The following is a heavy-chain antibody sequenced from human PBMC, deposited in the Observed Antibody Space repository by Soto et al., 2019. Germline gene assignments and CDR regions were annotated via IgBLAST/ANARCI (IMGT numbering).Heavy chain of an antibody. Sequence: GGSRRLSCAASGFTFSSYSMNWVRQAPGKGLEWVSSISRSSSYIYYADSVKGRFTISRDNAKNSLYLQMNSLRAEDTAVYYCARDLHDYVSFRFDPWGQGTLVTVSS. J-gene: IGHJ5*02. CDR3: ARDLHDYVSFRFDP. V-gene: IGHV3-21*01. CDR1: GFTFSSYS. CDR2: ISRSSSYI. D-gene: IGHD3-16*01.